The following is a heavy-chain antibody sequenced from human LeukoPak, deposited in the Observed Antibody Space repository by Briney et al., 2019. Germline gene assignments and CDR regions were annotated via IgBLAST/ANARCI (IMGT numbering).Heavy chain of an antibody. CDR2: IQTSGNA. J-gene: IGHJ2*01. CDR3: ARDPGDYNHDWYFEL. CDR1: GGSLGSYY. D-gene: IGHD4-17*01. V-gene: IGHV4-4*07. Sequence: SETLSLTCTVSGGSLGSYYWIWIRQPAGKGLEWIGRIQTSGNADYNPSLKSRVTMSVDTSKNQFSLRMRSVTAADTAVYYCARDPGDYNHDWYFELWGRGTLVTVSS.